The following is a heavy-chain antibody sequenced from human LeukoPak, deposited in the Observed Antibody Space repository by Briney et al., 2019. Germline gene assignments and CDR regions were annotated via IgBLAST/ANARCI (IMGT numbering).Heavy chain of an antibody. Sequence: GGSLRLSCAASGFTFSSYSMNWVRQAPGKGLEWVSSISSSSSYIYYADSAKGRFTISRDNAKNSLYLQMNSLRAEDTAVYYCARDRLSHPGWFDPWGQGTLVTVSS. CDR3: ARDRLSHPGWFDP. V-gene: IGHV3-21*01. CDR2: ISSSSSYI. CDR1: GFTFSSYS. J-gene: IGHJ5*02.